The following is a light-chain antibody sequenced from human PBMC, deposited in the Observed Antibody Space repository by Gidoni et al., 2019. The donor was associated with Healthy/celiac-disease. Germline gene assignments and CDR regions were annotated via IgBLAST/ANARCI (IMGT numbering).Light chain of an antibody. CDR1: SSNIGAGYD. CDR2: GNS. V-gene: IGLV1-40*01. CDR3: QSYDSSLSGPV. Sequence: QSVLTPPPSVSGAPGQRVTISCTGSSSNIGAGYDVHWYQQLPGTAPKLLIYGNSNRPSGVPDRFSGSKSGTSASLAITGLQAEDEADYCCQSYDSSLSGPVFGGGTKLTVL. J-gene: IGLJ2*01.